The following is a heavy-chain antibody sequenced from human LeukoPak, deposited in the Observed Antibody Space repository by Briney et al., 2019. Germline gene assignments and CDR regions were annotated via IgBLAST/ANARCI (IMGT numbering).Heavy chain of an antibody. J-gene: IGHJ4*02. Sequence: SETLSLTCAVYGGSFNGYYWSWIRQPPGKGLEWIGYIYHSGSTYYNPSLKSRVTISVDRSKNQFSLKLSSVTAADTAVHYCASGGANYYFDYWGQGTLVTVSS. D-gene: IGHD4/OR15-4a*01. CDR3: ASGGANYYFDY. V-gene: IGHV4-34*01. CDR1: GGSFNGYY. CDR2: IYHSGST.